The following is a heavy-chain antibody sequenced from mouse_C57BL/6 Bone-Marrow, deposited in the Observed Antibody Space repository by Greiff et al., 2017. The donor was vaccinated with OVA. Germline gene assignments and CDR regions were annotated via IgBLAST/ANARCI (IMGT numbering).Heavy chain of an antibody. CDR1: GYTFTSYW. CDR2: IYPGSGST. V-gene: IGHV1-55*01. D-gene: IGHD1-1*01. J-gene: IGHJ1*03. CDR3: ARSNYGSSYWYFDV. Sequence: QVQLQQPGAELVKPGASVKMSCKASGYTFTSYWITWVKQRPGQGLEWIGDIYPGSGSTNYNVKFKSKATLTVDTSSSTAYMQLSSLTSEDSAVYYCARSNYGSSYWYFDVWGTGTTVTVSS.